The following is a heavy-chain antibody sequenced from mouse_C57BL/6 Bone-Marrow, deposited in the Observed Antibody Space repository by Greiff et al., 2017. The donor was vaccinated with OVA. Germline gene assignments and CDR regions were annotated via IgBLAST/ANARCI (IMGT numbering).Heavy chain of an antibody. CDR2: IYPGGGYT. V-gene: IGHV1-63*01. CDR3: ARSPYYYGSSYWYFDV. CDR1: GYTFTNYW. D-gene: IGHD1-1*01. Sequence: VQLQQSGAELVRPGTSVKMSCKASGYTFTNYWIGWAKQRPGHGLEWIGDIYPGGGYTSYNEKFKGKATLTADKSSSTAYMQVSSLTSEDSAIYYCARSPYYYGSSYWYFDVWGTGTTVTVSS. J-gene: IGHJ1*03.